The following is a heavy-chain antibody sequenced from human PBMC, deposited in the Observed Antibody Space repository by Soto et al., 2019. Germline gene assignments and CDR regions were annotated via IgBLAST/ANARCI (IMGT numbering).Heavy chain of an antibody. V-gene: IGHV3-15*07. D-gene: IGHD3-16*01. CDR1: GFTFNGAW. CDR2: VKSKLDGGTI. J-gene: IGHJ4*02. Sequence: ESGGGLVEPGGSIRLSCAASGFTFNGAWMNWVRQGPGKGLEWVGRVKSKLDGGTIDYAALVKVRFTISRDDSRNTVYLQMIRLSTEDSAMYYCSADLPDWGAYAFDYWGQGALVTVSS. CDR3: SADLPDWGAYAFDY.